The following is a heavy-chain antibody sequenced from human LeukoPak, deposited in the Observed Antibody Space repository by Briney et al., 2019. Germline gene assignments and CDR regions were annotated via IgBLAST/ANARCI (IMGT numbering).Heavy chain of an antibody. CDR3: ARVYELRFLDPDGLPKGYYFDS. Sequence: ASVKVSCKASGYTFENYGVSWVRQAPGQGLEYVGWSSPYKSHTHSAQTFQGRVAMTTDTSTATAYMELRSLRSDDTAVYSCARVYELRFLDPDGLPKGYYFDSWGQGTLVTVSS. D-gene: IGHD3-3*01. CDR1: GYTFENYG. CDR2: SSPYKSHT. V-gene: IGHV1-18*01. J-gene: IGHJ4*02.